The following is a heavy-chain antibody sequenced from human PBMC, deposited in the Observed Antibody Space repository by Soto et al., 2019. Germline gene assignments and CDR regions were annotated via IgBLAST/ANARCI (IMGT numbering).Heavy chain of an antibody. CDR1: GFTFSSYE. CDR3: ARDSGYSGSYFDY. CDR2: ISSSGSTI. V-gene: IGHV3-48*03. D-gene: IGHD1-26*01. Sequence: GGSLRLSCAASGFTFSSYEMNWVRQAPGKGLEWVSYISSSGSTIYYADSVKGRFTISRDNAKTSLYLQMNSLRAEDTAVYYCARDSGYSGSYFDYWGQGTLVTVSS. J-gene: IGHJ4*02.